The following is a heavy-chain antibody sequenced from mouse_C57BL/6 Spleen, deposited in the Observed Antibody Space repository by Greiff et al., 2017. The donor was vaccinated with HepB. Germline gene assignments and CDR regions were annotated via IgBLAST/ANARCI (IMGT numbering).Heavy chain of an antibody. J-gene: IGHJ4*01. V-gene: IGHV1-62-2*01. Sequence: QVQLQQSGAELVKPGASVKLSCKASGYTFTEYTIHWVKQRSGQGLEWIGWFYPGSGSIKYNEKFKDKATLTADKSSSTVYMEHSRLTSEDSAVYFCASPRDYYGSSPYAMDYWGQGTSVTVSS. CDR1: GYTFTEYT. CDR3: ASPRDYYGSSPYAMDY. D-gene: IGHD1-1*01. CDR2: FYPGSGSI.